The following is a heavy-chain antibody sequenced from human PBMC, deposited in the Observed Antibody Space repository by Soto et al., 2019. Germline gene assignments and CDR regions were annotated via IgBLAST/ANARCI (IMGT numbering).Heavy chain of an antibody. D-gene: IGHD6-13*01. Sequence: SETLSLTCTVSGGSICSYYWGGIRKPPGKGLEWIGYIYYSGSTNYNPSLKSRVTISVDTSKNQFSLKLSSVTAADTAVYYCATCIAADYYYYYMDVWGKGTTVTVSS. V-gene: IGHV4-59*08. J-gene: IGHJ6*03. CDR3: ATCIAADYYYYYMDV. CDR2: IYYSGST. CDR1: GGSICSYY.